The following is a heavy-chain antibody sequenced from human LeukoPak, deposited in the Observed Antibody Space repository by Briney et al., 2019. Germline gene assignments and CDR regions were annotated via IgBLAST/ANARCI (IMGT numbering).Heavy chain of an antibody. J-gene: IGHJ5*02. CDR1: GGSFSGYY. V-gene: IGHV4-34*01. CDR3: ARGRDYYDSSGLSS. Sequence: KSSETLSLTCAVYGGSFSGYYWSWIRQPPGKGLEWIGEINHSGSTNYNPSLKSRVTISVDTSKNQFSLKLSSVTAADTAVYYCARGRDYYDSSGLSSWGQGALVTVSS. D-gene: IGHD3-22*01. CDR2: INHSGST.